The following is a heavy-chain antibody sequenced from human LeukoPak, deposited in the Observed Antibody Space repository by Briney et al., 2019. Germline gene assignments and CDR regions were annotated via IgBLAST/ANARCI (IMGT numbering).Heavy chain of an antibody. CDR2: IYYSGST. CDR1: GFTVSSNY. V-gene: IGHV4-59*02. J-gene: IGHJ4*02. CDR3: ARGISSGWSRAVGY. D-gene: IGHD6-19*01. Sequence: GSLRLSCAASGFTVSSNYMSWVRQAPGKGLEWIGYIYYSGSTNYNPSLKSRVTISVDTSKNQFSLKLSSVTAADTAVYYCARGISSGWSRAVGYWGQGTLVTVSS.